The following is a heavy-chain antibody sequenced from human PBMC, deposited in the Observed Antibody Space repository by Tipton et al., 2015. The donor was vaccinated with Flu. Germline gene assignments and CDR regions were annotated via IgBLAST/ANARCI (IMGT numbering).Heavy chain of an antibody. Sequence: GSLRLSCAASGFIFTNHWMSWVRQVPGKGPEWVANIKQDGSQKYYVDSLKGRFTISRDNAKNSLYLEINSLRAEDTAVYYCAREPLGPADGFDIWGQGTMVSVSS. CDR3: AREPLGPADGFDI. CDR2: IKQDGSQK. J-gene: IGHJ3*02. D-gene: IGHD2-2*01. V-gene: IGHV3-7*01. CDR1: GFIFTNHW.